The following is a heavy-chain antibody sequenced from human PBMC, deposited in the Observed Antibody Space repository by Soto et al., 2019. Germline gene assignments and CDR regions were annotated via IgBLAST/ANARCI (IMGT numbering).Heavy chain of an antibody. Sequence: QVQLQESGPGLVKPSETLSLTCTVSGGSISSYYWSWIRQPPGKGLEWIGYIYYSGSTNYNPSLKSRVTISVDTSKNQFSLKLSSVTAADTAVYYCARHPYCTNGVCSAFDIWGQGTMVTVSS. CDR2: IYYSGST. CDR1: GGSISSYY. CDR3: ARHPYCTNGVCSAFDI. D-gene: IGHD2-8*01. J-gene: IGHJ3*02. V-gene: IGHV4-59*08.